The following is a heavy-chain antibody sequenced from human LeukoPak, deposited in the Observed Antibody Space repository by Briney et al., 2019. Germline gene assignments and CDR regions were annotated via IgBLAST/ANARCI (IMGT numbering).Heavy chain of an antibody. CDR1: GGTFSSYA. CDR3: AREIAVAGLGPFDY. J-gene: IGHJ4*02. V-gene: IGHV1-69*04. Sequence: SVKVSCKASGGTFSSYAISWVRQAPGQGLEWRGRTIPIFGIANYAQKFQGRVTITADKSTSTAYMELSSLRSEDTAVYYCAREIAVAGLGPFDYWGQGTLVTVSS. D-gene: IGHD6-19*01. CDR2: TIPIFGIA.